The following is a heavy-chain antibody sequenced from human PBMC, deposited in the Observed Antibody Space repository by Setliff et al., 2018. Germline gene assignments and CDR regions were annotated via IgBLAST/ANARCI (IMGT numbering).Heavy chain of an antibody. Sequence: TLSLTCTVSGGSISSYYWSWIRQPAGKTLEWIGQVYVGGNTYYNPSFESRVSISVDRSNNQFSLKMTSMTAADTAVYYCAKGGGRYHSDSWGQGIRVTVSS. J-gene: IGHJ4*02. CDR1: GGSISSYY. CDR3: AKGGGRYHSDS. D-gene: IGHD1-1*01. CDR2: VYVGGNT. V-gene: IGHV4-4*07.